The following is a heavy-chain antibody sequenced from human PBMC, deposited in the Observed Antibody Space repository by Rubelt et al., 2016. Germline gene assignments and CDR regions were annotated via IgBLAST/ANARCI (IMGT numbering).Heavy chain of an antibody. J-gene: IGHJ4*02. V-gene: IGHV3-48*03. CDR1: GFTFSSYE. CDR3: ARSDIVATITDY. D-gene: IGHD5-12*01. Sequence: EVQLVESGGGLVQPGGSLRLSCAASGFTFSSYEMNWVRQAPGKGLEWVPYISSSGSTIYYADSVKGRFTISRENAKNSLYLQMNGLRAEDTAVYYCARSDIVATITDYWGQGTLVTVSS. CDR2: ISSSGSTI.